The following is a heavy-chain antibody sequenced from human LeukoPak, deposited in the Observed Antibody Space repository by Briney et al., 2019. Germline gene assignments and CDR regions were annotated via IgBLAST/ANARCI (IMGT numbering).Heavy chain of an antibody. J-gene: IGHJ3*02. CDR2: IIPILGIA. CDR3: ARSIVVVPAVVPDAAFDI. Sequence: SVKVSCKASGGTFSSYAISWVRQAPGQGLEWMGRIIPILGIANYAQKFQGRVTITADKSTSTAYMELSSLRSEDTAVYYCARSIVVVPAVVPDAAFDIWGQGTMVTVSS. V-gene: IGHV1-69*04. D-gene: IGHD2-2*01. CDR1: GGTFSSYA.